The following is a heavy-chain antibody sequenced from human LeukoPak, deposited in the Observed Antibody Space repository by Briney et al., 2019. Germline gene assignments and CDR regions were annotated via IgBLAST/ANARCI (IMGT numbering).Heavy chain of an antibody. CDR1: GFTFSTYT. CDR3: ARWGDRRGGAFDI. CDR2: ISSSSSYI. D-gene: IGHD3-16*01. J-gene: IGHJ3*02. V-gene: IGHV3-21*01. Sequence: PGGSLRLSCAASGFTFSTYTMNWVRQAPGKGLEWVSSISSSSSYIYYADSAKGRFTISRDNAKNSLCLQMNSLRAEDTALYYCARWGDRRGGAFDIWGQGTMVTVSS.